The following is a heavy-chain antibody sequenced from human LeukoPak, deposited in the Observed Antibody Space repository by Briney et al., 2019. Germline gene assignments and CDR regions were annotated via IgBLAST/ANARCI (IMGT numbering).Heavy chain of an antibody. D-gene: IGHD4-17*01. CDR3: ARKRLYGDYAMRHYGMDV. V-gene: IGHV4-34*01. J-gene: IGHJ6*02. CDR2: INHSGST. Sequence: ASETLSLTCAVYSGSFSGYYWSWIRQPPGKGLEWIGEINHSGSTNYNPSLKSRVTISVDTSKNQFSLKLSSVTAADTAVYYCARKRLYGDYAMRHYGMDVWGQGTTVTVSS. CDR1: SGSFSGYY.